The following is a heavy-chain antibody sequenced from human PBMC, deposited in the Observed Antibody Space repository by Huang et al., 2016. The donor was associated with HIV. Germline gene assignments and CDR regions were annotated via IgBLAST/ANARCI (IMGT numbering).Heavy chain of an antibody. Sequence: QVQLQQWGAGLLKPSETLSLTCAVYGGSFSGYYWSWIRPSPGKGLEWIGEINQSGRTNYNPSLKSRLTISVDTSKNQFSLKLSSVTAADTAVYYCARERMMSWLDDHDAFDIWGQGTMVTVSS. CDR3: ARERMMSWLDDHDAFDI. D-gene: IGHD1-1*01. J-gene: IGHJ3*02. V-gene: IGHV4-34*01. CDR1: GGSFSGYY. CDR2: INQSGRT.